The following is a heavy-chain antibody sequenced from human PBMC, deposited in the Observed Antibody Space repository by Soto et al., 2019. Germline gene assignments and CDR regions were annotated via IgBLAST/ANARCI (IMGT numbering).Heavy chain of an antibody. V-gene: IGHV1-18*01. CDR3: ARDRSTRDY. D-gene: IGHD1-1*01. J-gene: IGHJ4*02. Sequence: ASVRVSCKASGYTFTDYGISWVRQAPGQGLEWMGWISAYNGNTNYAQNVQDRVTMTTDTSTNTAYMELRSLTSDDTAVYYCARDRSTRDYWGQGTLVTVPQ. CDR1: GYTFTDYG. CDR2: ISAYNGNT.